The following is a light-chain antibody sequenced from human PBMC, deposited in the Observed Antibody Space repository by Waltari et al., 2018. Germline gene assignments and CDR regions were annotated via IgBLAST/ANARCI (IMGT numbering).Light chain of an antibody. J-gene: IGLJ1*01. CDR1: SSNLGSNH. Sequence: QSVLTQPPSASGTPGQRVSISCSGSSSNLGSNHVYWYQQFPGTAPKLLISRNNQRPSGVPDRFSGSKSGTSASLAISGLRSEDEADYYCAAWDDSLSGTGVFGTGTKVTVL. CDR3: AAWDDSLSGTGV. CDR2: RNN. V-gene: IGLV1-47*01.